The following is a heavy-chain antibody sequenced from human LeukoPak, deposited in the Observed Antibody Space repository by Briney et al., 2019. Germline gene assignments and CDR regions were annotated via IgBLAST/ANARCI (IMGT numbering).Heavy chain of an antibody. CDR2: MNPNSGNT. V-gene: IGHV1-8*01. CDR1: GYTFTSYD. D-gene: IGHD2-2*01. Sequence: ASVKVSCKASGYTFTSYDINWVRQATGQGLEWMGWMNPNSGNTGYAQKFQGRVTMTRNTSISTAYMELSSLRSEDTAVYYCARDQIVVVPAATLYYYYYYMDVWGKGTTVTISS. J-gene: IGHJ6*03. CDR3: ARDQIVVVPAATLYYYYYYMDV.